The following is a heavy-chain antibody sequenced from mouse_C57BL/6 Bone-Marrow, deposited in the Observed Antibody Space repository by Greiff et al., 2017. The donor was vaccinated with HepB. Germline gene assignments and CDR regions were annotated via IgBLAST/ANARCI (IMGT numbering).Heavy chain of an antibody. Sequence: EVQLQQSGPGLVKPSQSLSLTCSVTGYSITSGYYWNWIRQFPGNKLEWMGYISYDGSNNYNPSLKNRISITRDTSKNQFFLKLNSVTTEDTATYYCARGGDYYGSKDAMDYWGQGTSVTVSS. J-gene: IGHJ4*01. V-gene: IGHV3-6*01. CDR1: GYSITSGYY. D-gene: IGHD1-1*01. CDR3: ARGGDYYGSKDAMDY. CDR2: ISYDGSN.